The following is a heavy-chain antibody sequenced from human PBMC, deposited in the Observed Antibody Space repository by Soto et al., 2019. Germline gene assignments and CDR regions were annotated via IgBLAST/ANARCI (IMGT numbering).Heavy chain of an antibody. Sequence: SETLSLTCAVSGGSISSSNWWSWVRQPPGKGLEWIGEIYHSGSTNYNPSLKSPVTISVDKSKNQFSLKLSSVTAADTAVYYCARHSSGWKAFFDYWGQGTLVTVSS. J-gene: IGHJ4*02. CDR3: ARHSSGWKAFFDY. CDR2: IYHSGST. D-gene: IGHD6-19*01. CDR1: GGSISSSNW. V-gene: IGHV4-4*02.